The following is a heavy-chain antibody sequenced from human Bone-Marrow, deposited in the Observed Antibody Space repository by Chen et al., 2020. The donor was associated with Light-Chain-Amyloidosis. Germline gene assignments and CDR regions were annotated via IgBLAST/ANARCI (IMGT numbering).Heavy chain of an antibody. CDR2: MSGSCGSR. V-gene: IGHV3-23*04. CDR1: GFAFSSYA. CDR3: AKDISYDDILPGYPADAFDI. J-gene: IGHJ3*02. D-gene: IGHD3-9*01. Sequence: EVQLVESGGGLLQRGGSLRLSCAASGFAFSSYAMSWVRQAPGKGLEWVSTMSGSCGSRYYGDSVKGRLTMSRDNSKNALVLKMNSLRAEDTAVYYCAKDISYDDILPGYPADAFDIWGQGTMVTVSS.